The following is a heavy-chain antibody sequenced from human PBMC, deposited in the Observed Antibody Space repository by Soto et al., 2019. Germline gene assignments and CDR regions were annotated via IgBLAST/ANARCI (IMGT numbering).Heavy chain of an antibody. Sequence: SETLSLTCTVSGGSISSSSYYWGWIRQPPGKGLEWIGSIYYSGSTYYNPSLKSRVTISVDTSKNQFSLKLSSVTAADTAVYYCARHGHYDFWSGXLPYYMDVWGKGTTVTVSS. D-gene: IGHD3-3*01. CDR2: IYYSGST. CDR3: ARHGHYDFWSGXLPYYMDV. V-gene: IGHV4-39*01. J-gene: IGHJ6*03. CDR1: GGSISSSSYY.